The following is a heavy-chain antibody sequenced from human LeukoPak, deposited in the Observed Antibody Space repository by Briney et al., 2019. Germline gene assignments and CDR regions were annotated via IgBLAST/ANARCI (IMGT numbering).Heavy chain of an antibody. CDR1: GGSISSYY. D-gene: IGHD1-26*01. J-gene: IGHJ5*02. V-gene: IGHV4-4*09. Sequence: SETLSLTCTVSGGSISSYYWSWIRQPPGQGLEWIAYIHSSGYSNYNPSLKSRVTISVDTSKNQFSLKVTSVTAADTAVYYCAKRQGPNSGSYDYFDPWGQGTLVTVSS. CDR2: IHSSGYS. CDR3: AKRQGPNSGSYDYFDP.